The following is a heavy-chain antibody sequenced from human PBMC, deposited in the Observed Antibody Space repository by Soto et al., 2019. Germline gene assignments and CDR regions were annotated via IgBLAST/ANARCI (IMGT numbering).Heavy chain of an antibody. Sequence: PGGSLRLSCAASGFTFSSYDMSWVRQAPGKGLEWVSGVSASGSITSYADSAKGRFTISRDNAKNTVFLQMSSLRAEDTALYFCAKGDCSGGRCYRGFDYWGQGTLVTVSS. CDR2: VSASGSIT. CDR1: GFTFSSYD. CDR3: AKGDCSGGRCYRGFDY. V-gene: IGHV3-23*01. D-gene: IGHD2-15*01. J-gene: IGHJ4*02.